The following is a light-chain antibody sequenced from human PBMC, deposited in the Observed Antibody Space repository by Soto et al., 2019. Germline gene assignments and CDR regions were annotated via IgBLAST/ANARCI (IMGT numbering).Light chain of an antibody. J-gene: IGKJ1*01. Sequence: DSHVTHSPSTLCVSLGDRVTITFRASQTISSWLAWYQQKPGKAPKLLIYKASTLKSGVPSRFSGSGSGTEFTLTISSLQPDDFATYYCQPYNSYSEAFGQGTKVDIK. CDR2: KAS. CDR1: QTISSW. CDR3: QPYNSYSEA. V-gene: IGKV1-5*03.